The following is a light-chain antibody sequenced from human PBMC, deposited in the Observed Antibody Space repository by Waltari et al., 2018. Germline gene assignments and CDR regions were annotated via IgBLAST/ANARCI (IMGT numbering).Light chain of an antibody. J-gene: IGKJ1*01. CDR2: GAS. CDR1: QSILTY. CDR3: QQPYDTPWA. Sequence: DIQMTQSPSSLSASVGDTVTITCRASQSILTYLNWYQHKPGRAPKLLIYGASNLQGGVPSRFTGSGSGTDFTLTITSLHPEDFATYYCQQPYDTPWAFGPGTKLQIK. V-gene: IGKV1-39*01.